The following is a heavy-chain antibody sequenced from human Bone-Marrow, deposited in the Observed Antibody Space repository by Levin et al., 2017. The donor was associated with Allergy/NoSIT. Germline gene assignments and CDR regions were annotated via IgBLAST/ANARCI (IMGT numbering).Heavy chain of an antibody. D-gene: IGHD6-25*01. V-gene: IGHV3-30*18. Sequence: GESLKISCAASGFTFNSYGIHWVRQSPGKGLEWVAVISYDGGKKFYADSVKGRFTISRDNSKNTVHLQMNSLTGEDTALYYCAKTLRGGGAAYFDSWGQGTLVTVSS. CDR3: AKTLRGGGAAYFDS. CDR1: GFTFNSYG. CDR2: ISYDGGKK. J-gene: IGHJ4*02.